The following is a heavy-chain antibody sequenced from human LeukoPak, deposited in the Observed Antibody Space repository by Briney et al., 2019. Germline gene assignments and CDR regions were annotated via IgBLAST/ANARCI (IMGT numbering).Heavy chain of an antibody. CDR2: INSDGSDT. CDR1: GFTFSSYW. J-gene: IGHJ3*01. CDR3: ARGWVPSDITLK. V-gene: IGHV3-74*01. D-gene: IGHD3-22*01. Sequence: GGSLRLSCAASGFTFSSYWMHWVRQAPGQGLVWVSRINSDGSDTNYADSVKGRFTISRDNARSTAYLQMNSLRAEDTAVYYCARGWVPSDITLKWGQGTMVTVSS.